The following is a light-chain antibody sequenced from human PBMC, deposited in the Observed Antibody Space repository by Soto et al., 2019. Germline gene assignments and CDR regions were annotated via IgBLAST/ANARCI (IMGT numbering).Light chain of an antibody. CDR2: GAS. CDR3: QHYNNWPPWT. Sequence: TQSPGTLSFPPGEGATLSCRASQTVSSAYLAGFQQKPGQSPRLLIYGASMRATGIPARFTGSGSGTEFTLTISSLQSEDFAVYYCQHYNNWPPWTFGQGTKVDIK. V-gene: IGKV3-15*01. J-gene: IGKJ1*01. CDR1: QTVSSAY.